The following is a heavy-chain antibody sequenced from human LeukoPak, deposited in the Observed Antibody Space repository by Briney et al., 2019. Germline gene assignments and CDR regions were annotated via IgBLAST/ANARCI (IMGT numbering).Heavy chain of an antibody. Sequence: ASVKVSCKASGYTFTGYYMHWVRQAAGQGLEWMGWINPNSGGTNYAQKFQGRVTMTRDTSISTAYMELSRLRSDDTAVYYCAREDYRGIRYSGSYFDYWGQGTLVTVSS. CDR3: AREDYRGIRYSGSYFDY. CDR1: GYTFTGYY. CDR2: INPNSGGT. D-gene: IGHD1-26*01. J-gene: IGHJ4*02. V-gene: IGHV1-2*02.